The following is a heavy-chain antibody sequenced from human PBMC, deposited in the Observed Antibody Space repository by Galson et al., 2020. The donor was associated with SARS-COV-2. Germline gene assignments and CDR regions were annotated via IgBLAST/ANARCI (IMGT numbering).Heavy chain of an antibody. Sequence: GGSLRLSCAASGFTFSSHAIHWVRQAPGKGLEWVGQIFYDGSDKYYGDSVKGRFTISRDSSKNMVYLQMNNLKVDDTAVYYCARDGQLSSGWAFDYWGQGTLVTISS. D-gene: IGHD6-19*01. CDR2: IFYDGSDK. CDR3: ARDGQLSSGWAFDY. J-gene: IGHJ4*02. V-gene: IGHV3-33*01. CDR1: GFTFSSHA.